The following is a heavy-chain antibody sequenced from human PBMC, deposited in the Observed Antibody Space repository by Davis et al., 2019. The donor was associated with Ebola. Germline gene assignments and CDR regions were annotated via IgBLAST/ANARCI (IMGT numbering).Heavy chain of an antibody. J-gene: IGHJ5*02. CDR1: GYTFTSYG. CDR3: ARGITMVRGYDWFDP. V-gene: IGHV1-18*01. Sequence: ASVKVSCKASGYTFTSYGISWVRQAPGQGLEWMGWISAYNGNTNYAQKLQGRVTMTTDTSTSTAYMELRSLRSDDTAVYYCARGITMVRGYDWFDPWGQGTLVTVSS. CDR2: ISAYNGNT. D-gene: IGHD3-10*01.